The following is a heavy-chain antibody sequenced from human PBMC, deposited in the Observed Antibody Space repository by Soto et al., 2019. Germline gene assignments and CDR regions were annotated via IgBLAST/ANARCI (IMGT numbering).Heavy chain of an antibody. Sequence: QVPLVQSGAEVKKPGASVKVSCKASGYTFTSYDINWVRQAAGQGLEWMGWMNPNSGNTGYAQKFQGRVTMTRNTSISTAYMELSSLRPEDTAVYYCARSYQLHTDYYYYYMDVWGKGTTVTVSS. CDR3: ARSYQLHTDYYYYYMDV. D-gene: IGHD2-2*01. CDR1: GYTFTSYD. CDR2: MNPNSGNT. V-gene: IGHV1-8*01. J-gene: IGHJ6*03.